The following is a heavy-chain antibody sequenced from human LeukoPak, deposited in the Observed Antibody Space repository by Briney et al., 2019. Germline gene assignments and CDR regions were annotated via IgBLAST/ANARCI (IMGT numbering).Heavy chain of an antibody. CDR2: IYYSGRT. Sequence: SETLSLTCTVSSGSISTSNYYRGWIRQPPGKGLEWIGSIYYSGRTYYNPSLKSRVTISVDTSKNQFSLKLSSVTAADTAVYYCARRGPRTMVRGGHAFDIWGQGTMVTVSS. J-gene: IGHJ3*02. D-gene: IGHD3-10*01. V-gene: IGHV4-39*07. CDR3: ARRGPRTMVRGGHAFDI. CDR1: SGSISTSNYY.